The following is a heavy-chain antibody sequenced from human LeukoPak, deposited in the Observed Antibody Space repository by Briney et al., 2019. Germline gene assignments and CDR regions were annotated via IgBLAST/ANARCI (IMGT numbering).Heavy chain of an antibody. V-gene: IGHV1-69*13. Sequence: GASVKASCKASGGTFSSYAISWVRQAPGQGLEWMGGIIPIFGTANYAQKFQGRVTITADESTSTAYMELSSLRSEDTAVYYCARDGMDTAMVTGDYWGQGTLVTVSS. CDR1: GGTFSSYA. CDR3: ARDGMDTAMVTGDY. CDR2: IIPIFGTA. D-gene: IGHD5-18*01. J-gene: IGHJ4*02.